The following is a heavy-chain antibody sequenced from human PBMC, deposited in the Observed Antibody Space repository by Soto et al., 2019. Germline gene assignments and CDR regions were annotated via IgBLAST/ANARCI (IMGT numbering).Heavy chain of an antibody. J-gene: IGHJ4*02. Sequence: GGSLRLSCAASGFTFSTRGMNWVRQAPGKGLEWISYITSSSVTMYADSVKGRFTISRDNAKNSLYLQMNSLRAEDTAVYFCVGEVGFQLIYWGQGTLVTVSS. D-gene: IGHD2-2*01. CDR2: ITSSSVT. V-gene: IGHV3-48*01. CDR3: VGEVGFQLIY. CDR1: GFTFSTRG.